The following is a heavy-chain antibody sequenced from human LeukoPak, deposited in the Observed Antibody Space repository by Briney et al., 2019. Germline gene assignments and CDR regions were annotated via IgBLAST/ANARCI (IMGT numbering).Heavy chain of an antibody. D-gene: IGHD6-13*01. J-gene: IGHJ4*02. CDR3: AGESIEYSSSWYFDY. Sequence: SETLSLTCTVSDGSISSYYWSWIRQPPGKGLEWIGFIYYSGSTNYNPSLKSRVTMSVDTSKNQFSLKLSSVTAADTAVYYCAGESIEYSSSWYFDYWGQGTLVTVSS. CDR1: DGSISSYY. CDR2: IYYSGST. V-gene: IGHV4-59*12.